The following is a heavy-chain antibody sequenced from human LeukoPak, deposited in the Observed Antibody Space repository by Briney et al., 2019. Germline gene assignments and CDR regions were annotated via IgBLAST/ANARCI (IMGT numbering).Heavy chain of an antibody. CDR3: ARGRNHFTIFGVAYDY. Sequence: GGSLRLSCAASGFPFSSYAMHWVRQAPGKGLEWVAVISYDGSNKYYADSVKGRFTISRDNSKNTLYLQMNSLRAEDTAVYYCARGRNHFTIFGVAYDYWGQGTLVTVSS. V-gene: IGHV3-30-3*01. CDR1: GFPFSSYA. D-gene: IGHD3-3*01. CDR2: ISYDGSNK. J-gene: IGHJ4*02.